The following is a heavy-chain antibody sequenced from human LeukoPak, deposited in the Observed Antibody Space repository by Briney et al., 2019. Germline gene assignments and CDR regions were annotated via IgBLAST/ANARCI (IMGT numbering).Heavy chain of an antibody. Sequence: SETLSLTCTVSGGAISSDYWSWIRQPPGKGLEWIGYIYTSGSTNYNPSLKSRVTLYVDQPHTQFSLQLSSVTAADTAVSYCARWGPEVGGRGYCSSTSCYSAYFDLWGRGTLVTVSS. V-gene: IGHV4-4*08. CDR1: GGAISSDY. J-gene: IGHJ2*01. D-gene: IGHD2-2*02. CDR3: ARWGPEVGGRGYCSSTSCYSAYFDL. CDR2: IYTSGST.